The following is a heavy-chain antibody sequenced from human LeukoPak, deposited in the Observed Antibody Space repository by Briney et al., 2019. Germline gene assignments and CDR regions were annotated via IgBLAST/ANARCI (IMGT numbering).Heavy chain of an antibody. D-gene: IGHD4-17*01. J-gene: IGHJ5*02. CDR2: IGGIGAST. CDR1: GFTFSSYA. V-gene: IGHV3-23*01. Sequence: GGSLRLSCAASGFTFSSYAMNWVRQAPGNGLEWVSSIGGIGASTYYADSVKGRFTISRDNSKNTLYLQMNSLRAEDTAVYYCAKAAYGDYVNWFDPWGQGTLVTVSS. CDR3: AKAAYGDYVNWFDP.